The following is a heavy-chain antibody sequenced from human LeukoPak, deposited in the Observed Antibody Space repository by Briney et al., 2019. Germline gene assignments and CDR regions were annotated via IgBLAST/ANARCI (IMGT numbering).Heavy chain of an antibody. D-gene: IGHD6-13*01. V-gene: IGHV3-74*01. J-gene: IGHJ4*02. CDR1: GFTFSTYW. CDR2: INTDGSSR. Sequence: GGSLRLSCAASGFTFSTYWMHWVRQVPGKGLVWVSGINTDGSSRSYADSVKGRLTISRDNAKNTLYLQMNSLRAEDTAVYYCARDHSSWEVPSDYWGQGTLVTVSS. CDR3: ARDHSSWEVPSDY.